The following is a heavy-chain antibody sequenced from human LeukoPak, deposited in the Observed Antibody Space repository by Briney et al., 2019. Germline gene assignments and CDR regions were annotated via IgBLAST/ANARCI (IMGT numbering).Heavy chain of an antibody. CDR1: GFTFSSYE. J-gene: IGHJ4*02. Sequence: GGSLRLSCAASGFTFSSYEMNWVRQAPGKGLEWVSYISSSGSTIYYADSVKGRFTISRDNSKNTLYLQMNSLRAEDTAVYYCAKGANVDTAMVLPDYWGQGTLVTVSS. CDR3: AKGANVDTAMVLPDY. D-gene: IGHD5-18*01. V-gene: IGHV3-48*03. CDR2: ISSSGSTI.